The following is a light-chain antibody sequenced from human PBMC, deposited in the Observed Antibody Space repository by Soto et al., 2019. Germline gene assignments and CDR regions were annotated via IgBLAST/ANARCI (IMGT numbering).Light chain of an antibody. CDR3: QQYGSSPLT. Sequence: EIVLTQSPVTLSLSPGERATLSCRASQSVRTYLAWYQVKPGQAPRLLSYGASSRATGIPDRFSGSGSGTDFTLTISRLEPEDFAVYFCQQYGSSPLTFGQGTKVEIK. CDR1: QSVRTY. CDR2: GAS. J-gene: IGKJ1*01. V-gene: IGKV3-20*01.